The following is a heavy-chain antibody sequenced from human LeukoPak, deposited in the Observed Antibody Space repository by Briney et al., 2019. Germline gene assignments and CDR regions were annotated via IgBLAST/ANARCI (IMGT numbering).Heavy chain of an antibody. Sequence: PSETLSLTCTVSGGSISSDSYYWSWIWQPAGKGLEWIGRISTSGITMYNPPLKSRVTISVDTSKNQFSLRLSSATAADTAVYYCARHCSHSGVDAFDIWGQGTMVTVSS. CDR2: ISTSGIT. CDR3: ARHCSHSGVDAFDI. V-gene: IGHV4-61*02. D-gene: IGHD2-15*01. CDR1: GGSISSDSYY. J-gene: IGHJ3*02.